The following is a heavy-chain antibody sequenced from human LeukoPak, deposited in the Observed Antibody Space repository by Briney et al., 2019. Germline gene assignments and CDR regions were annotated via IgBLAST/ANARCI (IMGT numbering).Heavy chain of an antibody. CDR2: VYYSGRT. D-gene: IGHD3-22*01. J-gene: IGHJ3*02. Sequence: PSETLSLTCTVSGAPINGYYWSWIRQPPGNGLEWIGFVYYSGRTRYNPSLHSRVTISADTSKNHLSLKLTSVTAADTAVYYCARLLDNDSSGDPDTFDMWGQGIKVTVSS. CDR3: ARLLDNDSSGDPDTFDM. CDR1: GAPINGYY. V-gene: IGHV4-59*01.